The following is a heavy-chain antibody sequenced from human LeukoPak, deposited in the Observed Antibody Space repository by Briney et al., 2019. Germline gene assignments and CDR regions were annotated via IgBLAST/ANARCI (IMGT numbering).Heavy chain of an antibody. CDR1: GFTFDDYA. CDR2: INWNSVSA. Sequence: GGSLRLSCVASGFTFDDYAMHWVRQAPGKGLEWVAGINWNSVSAVYADSLKGRLTISRDNAKNSLFLQMNSLKTENTAFYYCAKGARSSSGYTTDWGQGILVTVSS. D-gene: IGHD3-22*01. V-gene: IGHV3-9*01. CDR3: AKGARSSSGYTTD. J-gene: IGHJ4*02.